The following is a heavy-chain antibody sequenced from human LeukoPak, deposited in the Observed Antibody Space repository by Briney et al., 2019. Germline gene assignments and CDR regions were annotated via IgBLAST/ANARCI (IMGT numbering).Heavy chain of an antibody. CDR2: INSDGSST. CDR3: ASRGVKGGGYYVGMDV. J-gene: IGHJ6*04. Sequence: GGSLRLSCAASEFSFRSYWMHWVRQAPGKGLVWVSRINSDGSSTSYADSVRGRFTISRDNAENTLYLQMNSLRAEDTAVYYCASRGVKGGGYYVGMDVWGRGTTVIVSS. CDR1: EFSFRSYW. V-gene: IGHV3-74*01. D-gene: IGHD6-25*01.